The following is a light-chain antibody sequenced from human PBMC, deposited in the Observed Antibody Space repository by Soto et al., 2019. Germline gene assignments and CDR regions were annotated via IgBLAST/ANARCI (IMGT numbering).Light chain of an antibody. CDR1: QSVSYY. V-gene: IGKV3-11*01. CDR3: QQYNDWPPWT. Sequence: EIVLTQSPGTLSLSPGERATLSCRASQSVSYYLAWYQQKPGQAPRLLIYDTTNRATGIPDRFSGSGSGTDFTLTISRLEPEDFAVYYCQQYNDWPPWTFGQGTKV. CDR2: DTT. J-gene: IGKJ1*01.